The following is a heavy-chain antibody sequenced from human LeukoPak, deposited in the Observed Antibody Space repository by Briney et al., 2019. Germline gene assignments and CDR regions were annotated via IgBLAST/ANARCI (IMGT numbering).Heavy chain of an antibody. D-gene: IGHD3-22*01. CDR3: VARGIVVVITPDY. Sequence: ASVKVSCKVSGYTLTELSMHWVRQAPGKGLEWMGGFDPEDGETIYAQEFQGRVTMTEDTSTDTAYMELSSLRSEDTAVYYCVARGIVVVITPDYWGQGTLVTVSS. V-gene: IGHV1-24*01. CDR1: GYTLTELS. CDR2: FDPEDGET. J-gene: IGHJ4*02.